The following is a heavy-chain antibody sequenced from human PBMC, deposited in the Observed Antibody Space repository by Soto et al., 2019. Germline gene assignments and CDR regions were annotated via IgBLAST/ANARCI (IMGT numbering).Heavy chain of an antibody. CDR2: IMPVFGTT. CDR3: ARGTLTDDAFDI. V-gene: IGHV1-69*01. CDR1: GGTFSSYA. D-gene: IGHD4-4*01. Sequence: QVQLVQSGAEVKKPGSSVKVSCKASGGTFSSYAISWVRQAPGQGLEWMGGIMPVFGTTNNAQKFQGRVTITADESTRTAYMELSSLRSEDTAVYYCARGTLTDDAFDILGQGTMVTVS. J-gene: IGHJ3*02.